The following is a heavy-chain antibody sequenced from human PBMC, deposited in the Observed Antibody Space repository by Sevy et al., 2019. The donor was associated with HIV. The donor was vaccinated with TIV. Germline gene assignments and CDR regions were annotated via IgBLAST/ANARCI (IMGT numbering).Heavy chain of an antibody. CDR2: INLDGGVT. CDR1: GFTLNNYW. V-gene: IGHV3-7*01. J-gene: IGHJ4*02. D-gene: IGHD6-13*01. CDR3: VRAIAKDGSF. Sequence: GGSLRLSCVASGFTLNNYWMHWVRQAPGKGLEWVANINLDGGVTYYVDSVRGRFTISRDNGRNLVFLQMNSLRVDDTALYFCVRAIAKDGSFWGQGTLVTVSS.